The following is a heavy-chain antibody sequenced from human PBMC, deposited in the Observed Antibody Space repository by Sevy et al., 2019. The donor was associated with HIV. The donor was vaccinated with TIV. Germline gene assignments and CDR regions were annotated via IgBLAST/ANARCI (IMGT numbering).Heavy chain of an antibody. CDR3: ARARSGWYNGGFDY. CDR2: IYYSGST. V-gene: IGHV4-30-4*01. Sequence: SETLSLTCTVSGGSISSGDYYWSWIRQPPGKGLEWIGYIYYSGSTYYNPSLKSRVTISVDTSKHQFSLKLSSVTAADTAVYYCARARSGWYNGGFDYWGQGTLVTVSS. D-gene: IGHD6-19*01. CDR1: GGSISSGDYY. J-gene: IGHJ4*02.